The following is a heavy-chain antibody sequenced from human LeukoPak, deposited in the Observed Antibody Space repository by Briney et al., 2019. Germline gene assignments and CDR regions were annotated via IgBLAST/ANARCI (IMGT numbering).Heavy chain of an antibody. Sequence: GGSLRLFCAASGFSFSNSWMHWVRHAPGKGLVWVSRINPDGSSTRYADSVKGRFTISRDNAKNTLYLQMNSLRAEDTAVYYCARAQGRPRDNWGQGSLVTVSS. D-gene: IGHD6-25*01. V-gene: IGHV3-74*01. CDR1: GFSFSNSW. CDR3: ARAQGRPRDN. CDR2: INPDGSST. J-gene: IGHJ4*02.